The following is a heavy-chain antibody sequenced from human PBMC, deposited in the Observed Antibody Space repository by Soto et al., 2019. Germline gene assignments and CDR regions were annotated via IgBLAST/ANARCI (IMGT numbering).Heavy chain of an antibody. CDR1: GYSFTSYW. D-gene: IGHD6-13*01. CDR3: ATTSAAGKYYFGMDI. V-gene: IGHV5-51*01. J-gene: IGHJ6*02. Sequence: PGEALKISCKGSGYSFTSYWIGWVRQMPWKGLEWMGIIYPGDSDTRYSPSFQGQVTISADKSISTAYLQWSSLKASDTAMYYCATTSAAGKYYFGMDIWGQGTTVTVS. CDR2: IYPGDSDT.